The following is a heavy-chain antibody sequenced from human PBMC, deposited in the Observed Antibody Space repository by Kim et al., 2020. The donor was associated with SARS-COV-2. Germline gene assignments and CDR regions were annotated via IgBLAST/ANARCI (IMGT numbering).Heavy chain of an antibody. J-gene: IGHJ6*02. CDR1: GGSISSSNW. CDR2: IYHSGST. D-gene: IGHD3-3*02. CDR3: ARGPNFPNEGGWTFWERSNESMDV. Sequence: SETLSLTCAVSGGSISSSNWWSWVRQPPGKGLEWIGEIYHSGSTNYNPSLKSRVTISVDKSKNQFSLKLSSVTAADTAVYYCARGPNFPNEGGWTFWERSNESMDVWGQGTTVTVSS. V-gene: IGHV4-4*02.